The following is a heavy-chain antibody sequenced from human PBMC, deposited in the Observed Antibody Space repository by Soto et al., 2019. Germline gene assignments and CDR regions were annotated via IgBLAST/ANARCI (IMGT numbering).Heavy chain of an antibody. J-gene: IGHJ5*02. CDR2: IKSKTDGGTT. CDR1: GFTFSNAW. Sequence: PGGSLRLSCAASGFTFSNAWMNWVRQAPGKGLEWVGRIKSKTDGGTTDYAAPVKGRFTISRDDSKNTLYLQMNSLKTEDTAVYYCTTSMGIDDFWSFGPWFDPWGQGTLVTVSS. V-gene: IGHV3-15*07. D-gene: IGHD3-3*01. CDR3: TTSMGIDDFWSFGPWFDP.